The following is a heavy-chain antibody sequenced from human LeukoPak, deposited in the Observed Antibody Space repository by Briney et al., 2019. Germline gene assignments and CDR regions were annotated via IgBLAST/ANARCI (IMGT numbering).Heavy chain of an antibody. J-gene: IGHJ6*03. Sequence: SETLSLTCTVSGGSINSYYWSWIRQPPGKGLEWIGYIYYSGSTNYNPSLKSRVTISVDTSKNQFSLKLSSVTAADTAVYYCARAGGYNYWYYYMDVWGKGTTVTVSS. V-gene: IGHV4-59*01. CDR2: IYYSGST. CDR3: ARAGGYNYWYYYMDV. CDR1: GGSINSYY. D-gene: IGHD5-24*01.